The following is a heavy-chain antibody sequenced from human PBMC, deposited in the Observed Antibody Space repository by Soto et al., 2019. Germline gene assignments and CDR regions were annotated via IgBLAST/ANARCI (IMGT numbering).Heavy chain of an antibody. V-gene: IGHV3-23*01. CDR1: GFTFSSYA. CDR2: ISGSGGST. J-gene: IGHJ6*02. CDR3: AKQMPESGYVEYPYYGMDV. Sequence: GGSLRLSCAASGFTFSSYAMSWVRQAPGKGLEWVSAISGSGGSTYYADSVKGRFTISRDNSKNTLYRQMNSLRAEDTAVYYFAKQMPESGYVEYPYYGMDVWGQGTTVTVSS. D-gene: IGHD5-12*01.